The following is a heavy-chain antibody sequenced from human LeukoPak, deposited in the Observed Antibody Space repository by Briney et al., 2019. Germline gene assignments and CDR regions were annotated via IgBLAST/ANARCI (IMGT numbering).Heavy chain of an antibody. CDR2: IYYSGST. Sequence: SETLSLTCTVSGGSISGYYWSWIRQPPGKGLEWIGYIYYSGSTNYNPSLKSRVTISVDTSKNQFSLKLSSVTAADTAVYYCARGGYCSSTSCYGVPDAFDIWGQGTMVTVSS. CDR3: ARGGYCSSTSCYGVPDAFDI. D-gene: IGHD2-2*03. J-gene: IGHJ3*02. CDR1: GGSISGYY. V-gene: IGHV4-59*01.